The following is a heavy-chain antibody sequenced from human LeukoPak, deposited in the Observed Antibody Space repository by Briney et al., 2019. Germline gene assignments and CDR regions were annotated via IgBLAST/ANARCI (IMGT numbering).Heavy chain of an antibody. D-gene: IGHD3-22*01. V-gene: IGHV3-7*01. CDR1: GFTFSGHW. CDR2: IRQDGSVK. J-gene: IGHJ5*02. Sequence: PGGSLRLSCAASGFTFSGHWMTWARQAPGKGLQWVASIRQDGSVKYYVDSVQGRFIISRDNAMNSLYLQMNSLRAEDTAVYYCARWSHDSFGYYWISSWGQGTLVTVSS. CDR3: ARWSHDSFGYYWISS.